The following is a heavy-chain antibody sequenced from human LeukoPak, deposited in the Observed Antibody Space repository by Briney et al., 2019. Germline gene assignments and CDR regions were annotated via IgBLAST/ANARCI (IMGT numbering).Heavy chain of an antibody. CDR2: IYYSGST. J-gene: IGHJ4*02. Sequence: SETLSLTCTVSGGSISTYYWSWIRQPPGKGLDWIGYIYYSGSTNYNPSLKSRVTISVDTSKNQFSLKLSSVTAADTAVYYCAREGDRNWGAKIDYWGQGTLVTVSS. D-gene: IGHD7-27*01. CDR1: GGSISTYY. CDR3: AREGDRNWGAKIDY. V-gene: IGHV4-59*01.